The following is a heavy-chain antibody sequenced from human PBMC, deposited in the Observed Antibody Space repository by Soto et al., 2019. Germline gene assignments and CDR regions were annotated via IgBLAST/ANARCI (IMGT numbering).Heavy chain of an antibody. CDR1: GFTFSSYS. D-gene: IGHD3-3*01. CDR2: ISSSSSYI. J-gene: IGHJ5*02. CDR3: ARDGSELLRFLESGFNWFDP. Sequence: GGSLRLSCAASGFTFSSYSMNWVRQAPGKGLEWVSSISSSSSYIYYADSVKGRFTISRDNAKNSLYLQMNSLRAEDTAVYYCARDGSELLRFLESGFNWFDPWGQGTLVTVSS. V-gene: IGHV3-21*01.